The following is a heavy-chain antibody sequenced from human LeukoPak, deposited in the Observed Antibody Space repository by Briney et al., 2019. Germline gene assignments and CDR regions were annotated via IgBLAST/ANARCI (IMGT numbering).Heavy chain of an antibody. CDR3: ARDPIPIVEQQGPAYWYFDL. CDR2: IYYSGST. CDR1: GGSISSSSYY. Sequence: SETLSLTCTVSGGSISSSSYYWGWIRQPPGKGLEWIGSIYYSGSTYYNPSLKSRVTISVDTSKNQFSLKLSSVTAADTAVYYCARDPIPIVEQQGPAYWYFDLWGRGTLVTVSS. D-gene: IGHD6-13*01. V-gene: IGHV4-39*07. J-gene: IGHJ2*01.